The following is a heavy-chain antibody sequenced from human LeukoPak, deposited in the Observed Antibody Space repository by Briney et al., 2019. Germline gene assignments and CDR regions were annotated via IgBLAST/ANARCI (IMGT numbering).Heavy chain of an antibody. V-gene: IGHV5-51*01. Sequence: GESLKISCKGSGYSFTSYWIGWVRQMPGKGLEWMGIIYPGDSDTRYSPSFQGQVTISADKSISTAYLQWSSLKASDTAMYYCARSITMVRGSYTVRYMDVWGKGTTVTISS. D-gene: IGHD3-10*01. CDR1: GYSFTSYW. CDR3: ARSITMVRGSYTVRYMDV. J-gene: IGHJ6*03. CDR2: IYPGDSDT.